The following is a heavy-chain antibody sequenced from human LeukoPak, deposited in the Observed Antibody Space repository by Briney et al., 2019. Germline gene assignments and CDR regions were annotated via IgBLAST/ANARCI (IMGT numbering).Heavy chain of an antibody. J-gene: IGHJ3*02. V-gene: IGHV3-30-3*01. CDR2: ISYDGSKK. Sequence: GGSLRLSCAPYGFTFSSYAMHWVRHAPDKGLEWGAVISYDGSKKYYTTSVKGRSTISIDNSTNPLYLQMSSVGAEDTAAYYCARPYSSGWRDAFDIWGEGTMVTVSS. CDR1: GFTFSSYA. CDR3: ARPYSSGWRDAFDI. D-gene: IGHD6-19*01.